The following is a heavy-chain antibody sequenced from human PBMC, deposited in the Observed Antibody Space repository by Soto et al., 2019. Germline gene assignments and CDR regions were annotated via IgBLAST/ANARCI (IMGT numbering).Heavy chain of an antibody. D-gene: IGHD2-15*01. CDR3: VSNNAYCSGGSCYSADYYYYCMDV. CDR2: IIPIFGTA. Sequence: QVQLVQSGAEVKKPGSSVKVSCKASGGTFSSYAISWVRQAPGQGLEWMGGIIPIFGTANYAQKFQGRVTITADKSTSTAYMELSSLRSEDTAVYYCVSNNAYCSGGSCYSADYYYYCMDVWGQGTTVTVSS. CDR1: GGTFSSYA. V-gene: IGHV1-69*06. J-gene: IGHJ6*02.